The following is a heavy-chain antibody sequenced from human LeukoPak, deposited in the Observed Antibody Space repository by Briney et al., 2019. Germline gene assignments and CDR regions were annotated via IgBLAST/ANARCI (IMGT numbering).Heavy chain of an antibody. J-gene: IGHJ4*02. CDR3: ARDLQGGSPHRNY. D-gene: IGHD1-14*01. CDR2: IKQDGSEK. CDR1: GFTFSSYW. Sequence: GGSLRLSCAASGFTFSSYWMSWVRQAPGKGLEWVANIKQDGSEKYYVDSVKGRFTISRDNAKNSLYLQMNSLRAEDTAVYYCARDLQGGSPHRNYWGQGTLVTVSS. V-gene: IGHV3-7*01.